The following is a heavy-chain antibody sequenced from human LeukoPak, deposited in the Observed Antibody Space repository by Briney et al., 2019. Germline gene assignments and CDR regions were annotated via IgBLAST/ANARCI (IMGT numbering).Heavy chain of an antibody. V-gene: IGHV4-61*02. J-gene: IGHJ3*02. CDR2: IYTSGST. CDR3: ARDLYYYDSSGPGAFDI. D-gene: IGHD3-22*01. CDR1: GGSISSGSYY. Sequence: SETLSLTCTVSGGSISSGSYYWSWIRQPAGKGLEWNGRIYTSGSTNYNPSLKSRVTISVDTSKNQFSLKLSSVTAADTAVYYCARDLYYYDSSGPGAFDIWGQGTMVTVSS.